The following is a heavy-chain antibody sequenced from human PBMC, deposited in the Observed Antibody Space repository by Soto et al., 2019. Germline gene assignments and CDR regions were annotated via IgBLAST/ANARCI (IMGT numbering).Heavy chain of an antibody. V-gene: IGHV3-43D*04. CDR1: GFIFDDYA. Sequence: GGSLRLSCAASGFIFDDYAMYRLRQAPGKGLEWVSLLRWDGGGTYYTDSVKGRFTISRDSSKNSLYLQMNSLRPEDTGIYYCAQDMWSRGYGGPDYWGRGTLLTVSS. D-gene: IGHD5-18*01. CDR2: LRWDGGGT. CDR3: AQDMWSRGYGGPDY. J-gene: IGHJ4*01.